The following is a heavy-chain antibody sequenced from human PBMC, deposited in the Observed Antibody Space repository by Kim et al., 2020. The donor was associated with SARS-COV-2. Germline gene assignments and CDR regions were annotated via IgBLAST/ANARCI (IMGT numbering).Heavy chain of an antibody. CDR2: IIISGART. CDR3: AIPRNWEVAY. CDR1: GFTFSAFD. Sequence: GGSLRLSCAASGFTFSAFDMSWVRQSPGKGLEWVSSIIISGARTYYADSVKGRFTISRDNSRNTLYLQMNSLRADDTAVYYCAIPRNWEVAYGGPGTLVTVSS. V-gene: IGHV3-23*01. D-gene: IGHD7-27*01. J-gene: IGHJ4*02.